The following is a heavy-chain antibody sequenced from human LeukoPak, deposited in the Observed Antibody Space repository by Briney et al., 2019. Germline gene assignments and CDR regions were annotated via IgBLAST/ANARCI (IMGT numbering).Heavy chain of an antibody. CDR2: FDPEDGET. Sequence: GASVKVSCKVSGYTLTELSMHWVRQAPGKGLEWMGGFDPEDGETIYAQKFQGRVTMTEDTSTDTAHMELSSLRSEDTAVYYCATSRAFDYGMDVWGQGTTVAVSS. J-gene: IGHJ6*02. CDR1: GYTLTELS. V-gene: IGHV1-24*01. CDR3: ATSRAFDYGMDV.